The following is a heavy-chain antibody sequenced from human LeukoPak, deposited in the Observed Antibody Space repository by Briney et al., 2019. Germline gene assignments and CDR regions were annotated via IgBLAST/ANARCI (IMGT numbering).Heavy chain of an antibody. D-gene: IGHD1-26*01. J-gene: IGHJ4*02. CDR3: ARDEGGAYIYF. CDR1: GFTFSSYA. V-gene: IGHV3-30*04. Sequence: PGGSLRLSCAASGFTFSSYAMHWVRQAPGKGLEWVAVISYDGSNKYYADSVKGRFTISRDNAKNSLYLQMNSLRVEDTAVYYCARDEGGAYIYFWGQGTLVTVSS. CDR2: ISYDGSNK.